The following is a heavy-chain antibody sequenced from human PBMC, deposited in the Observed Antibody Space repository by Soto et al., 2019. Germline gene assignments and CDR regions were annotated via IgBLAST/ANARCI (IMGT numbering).Heavy chain of an antibody. J-gene: IGHJ4*02. CDR3: ARVGDYDSSGYPLQFDY. CDR2: IIPTFGTA. V-gene: IGHV1-69*13. D-gene: IGHD3-22*01. CDR1: GGTFSSYA. Sequence: GASVKVSCKASGGTFSSYAISWVRQAPGQGLEWMGGIIPTFGTANYAQKFQGRVTITADESTSTAYMELSSLRSEDTAVYYCARVGDYDSSGYPLQFDYWGQGTLVTVSS.